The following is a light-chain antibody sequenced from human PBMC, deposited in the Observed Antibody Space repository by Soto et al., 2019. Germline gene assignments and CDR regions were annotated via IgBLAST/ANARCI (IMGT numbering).Light chain of an antibody. CDR2: GTS. CDR3: QQYNRWPPIT. J-gene: IGKJ5*01. CDR1: RSVGSN. V-gene: IGKV3-15*01. Sequence: EIVMTQSPDTLSVSSGDRATLSCRASRSVGSNLAWYQQRPGQAPRLLIYGTSIRATGIPARFSGSGSGAEFSLTISNLQSEDFAVYYCQQYNRWPPITFGQGTRLENK.